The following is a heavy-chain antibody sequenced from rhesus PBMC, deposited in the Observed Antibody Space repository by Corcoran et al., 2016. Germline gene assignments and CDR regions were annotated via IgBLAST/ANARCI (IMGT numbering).Heavy chain of an antibody. CDR2: LSYSGGP. J-gene: IGHJ4*01. Sequence: QLQLQESGPGLVKPSETLSLTCAVSGYSISSGYGWSWIRQSPGKGLEWIGYLSYSGGPSYNPSLKSRVTISRDTSKNQFSLKLSSVTAADTAVYYCARNYCSSTFCSSVYWGQGVLVTVSS. CDR3: ARNYCSSTFCSSVY. V-gene: IGHV4-122*02. CDR1: GYSISSGYG. D-gene: IGHD2-15*01.